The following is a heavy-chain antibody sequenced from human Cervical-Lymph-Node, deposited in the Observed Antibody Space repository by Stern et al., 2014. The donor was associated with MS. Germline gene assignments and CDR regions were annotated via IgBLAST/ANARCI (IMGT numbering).Heavy chain of an antibody. CDR3: ARQRYFDY. Sequence: EVHLVESGAEVKGPGESLKISCQASGYTFTSYWIGWVRQMPGKGLEWIAIIFPGGSDIRYSPSFQGQVTISADKSSSTAYLQWNNLKASDTAIYYCARQRYFDYWGQGTLVTVSS. J-gene: IGHJ4*02. V-gene: IGHV5-51*01. CDR2: IFPGGSDI. CDR1: GYTFTSYW.